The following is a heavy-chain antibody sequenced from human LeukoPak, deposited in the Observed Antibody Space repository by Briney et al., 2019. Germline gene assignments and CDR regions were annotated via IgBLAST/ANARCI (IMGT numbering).Heavy chain of an antibody. CDR2: INTDGRST. V-gene: IGHV3-74*01. D-gene: IGHD1-7*01. Sequence: PGGSLRLSCAASGFPFSSYCMHWVRQAPGKGRVWVSHINTDGRSTNYASSVKGRFTVSRDNAKNTLYLQMNSQSAEDTAVYYCAKARYHWNYEIDYWGQGTLVTVSS. J-gene: IGHJ4*02. CDR1: GFPFSSYC. CDR3: AKARYHWNYEIDY.